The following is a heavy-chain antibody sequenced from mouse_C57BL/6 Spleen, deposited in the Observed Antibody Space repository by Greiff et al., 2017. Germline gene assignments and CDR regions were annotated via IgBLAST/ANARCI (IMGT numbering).Heavy chain of an antibody. CDR1: GYTFTSYG. D-gene: IGHD1-1*01. V-gene: IGHV1-81*01. Sequence: VQLQQSGAELARPGASVKLSCKASGYTFTSYGISWVKQRPGQGLEWIGEIYPRSGNTYYNEKFKGKATLTADKSSSTAYMELRSLTSEDSAVYFCARGYYGSSEAMDYWGQGTSVTVSS. CDR2: IYPRSGNT. J-gene: IGHJ4*01. CDR3: ARGYYGSSEAMDY.